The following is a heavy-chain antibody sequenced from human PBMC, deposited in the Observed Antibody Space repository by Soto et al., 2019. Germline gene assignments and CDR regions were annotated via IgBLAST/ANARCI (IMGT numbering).Heavy chain of an antibody. CDR2: IDPSDSYT. D-gene: IGHD3-3*01. J-gene: IGHJ6*02. Sequence: GESLKISCKGSGYSFTSYWISWVRQMPGKGLEWMGRIDPSDSYTNYSPSCQGHVTISADKSISTAYLQWSSLKASDTAMYYCARENFQSAGLEWFLMDVWGQGTTVTVSS. CDR3: ARENFQSAGLEWFLMDV. CDR1: GYSFTSYW. V-gene: IGHV5-10-1*01.